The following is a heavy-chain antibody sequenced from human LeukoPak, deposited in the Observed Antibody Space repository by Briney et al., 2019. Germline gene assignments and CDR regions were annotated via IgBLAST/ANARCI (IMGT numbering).Heavy chain of an antibody. CDR3: AKFDPYTSGWYGYFHH. V-gene: IGHV3-11*01. Sequence: GGSLRLYCAASGFTFSDYYLSWIRQAPGKGLEGVSYISCNDPTIYYADSVKARFTISRDNAKNSLYLQMNSLRAEDTAVYYCAKFDPYTSGWYGYFHHWGQGTLVTVSS. CDR1: GFTFSDYY. J-gene: IGHJ1*01. CDR2: ISCNDPTI. D-gene: IGHD6-13*01.